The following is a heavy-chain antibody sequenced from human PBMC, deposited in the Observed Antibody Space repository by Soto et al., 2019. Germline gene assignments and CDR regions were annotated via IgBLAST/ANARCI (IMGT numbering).Heavy chain of an antibody. Sequence: EVQLVESGGGIVQPGGSLRLSCAASGFTLGTYWMHWVRQAPGKGQVWVSRIKSDGSSTTYADSVKGRFTISRDNAKNTLFLQMTSLRAEDTAVYYCATQFDYSNSYLDYWGQGTLVTVSS. CDR3: ATQFDYSNSYLDY. V-gene: IGHV3-74*01. D-gene: IGHD4-4*01. J-gene: IGHJ4*02. CDR1: GFTLGTYW. CDR2: IKSDGSST.